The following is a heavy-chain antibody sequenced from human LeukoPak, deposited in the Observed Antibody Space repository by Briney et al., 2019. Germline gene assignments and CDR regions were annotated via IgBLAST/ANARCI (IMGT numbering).Heavy chain of an antibody. Sequence: GGSLKISCSVSGYTFTNYWIAWVRQMPGKGLEWMGIIYPGDSDTRYSPSFQGQVTISADNSVNTAYLQWNSLKVSDTAIYFCARQEYCGSSSCLDPIDEFDYWGQGTLVTVSS. CDR3: ARQEYCGSSSCLDPIDEFDY. CDR2: IYPGDSDT. D-gene: IGHD2-21*01. CDR1: GYTFTNYW. J-gene: IGHJ4*02. V-gene: IGHV5-51*01.